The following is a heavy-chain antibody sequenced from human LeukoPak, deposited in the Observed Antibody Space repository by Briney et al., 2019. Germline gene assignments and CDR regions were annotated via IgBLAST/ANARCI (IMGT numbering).Heavy chain of an antibody. D-gene: IGHD1-26*01. CDR2: ISWNSGSI. Sequence: GGSLRLSCAASGFTFDDYAMHWVRQAPGKGLEWVSGISWNSGSIGYADSVKGRFTISRDNAKNSLYLQMNSLRAEDTALYYCATDQYSGSYLPWWGQGTLFTVSS. CDR1: GFTFDDYA. CDR3: ATDQYSGSYLPW. J-gene: IGHJ4*02. V-gene: IGHV3-9*01.